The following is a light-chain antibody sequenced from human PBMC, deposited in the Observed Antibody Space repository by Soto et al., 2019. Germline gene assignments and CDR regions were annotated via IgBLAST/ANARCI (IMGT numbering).Light chain of an antibody. CDR3: QQSYSTPPYT. CDR2: AAS. V-gene: IGKV1-39*01. J-gene: IGKJ2*01. CDR1: QSINSY. Sequence: DIQMTQSPSSLSASVGGRVTITCRASQSINSYLNWYQQKPGKAPKLLIYAASSLQSGVPSRFSGSGSGTDFTLTISSLQPEDFATYYCQQSYSTPPYTFGQGTKVDIK.